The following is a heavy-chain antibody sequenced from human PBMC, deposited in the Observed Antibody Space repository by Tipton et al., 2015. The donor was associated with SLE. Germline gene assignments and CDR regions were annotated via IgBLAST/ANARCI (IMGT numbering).Heavy chain of an antibody. Sequence: SLRLSCVASGFSSGFSFSDFWMSWVRQAPGKGLEWVANIKQDGSEKLYVDSVKGRFTISRDNAKNSLYLQMNSLRAEDTAVYYCARILVMAQDYWGQGTLVTVSS. CDR2: IKQDGSEK. V-gene: IGHV3-7*01. CDR3: ARILVMAQDY. J-gene: IGHJ4*02. CDR1: GFSSGFSFSDFW. D-gene: IGHD2/OR15-2a*01.